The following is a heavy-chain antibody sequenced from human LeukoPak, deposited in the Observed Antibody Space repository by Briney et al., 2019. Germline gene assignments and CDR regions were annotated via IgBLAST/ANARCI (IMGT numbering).Heavy chain of an antibody. V-gene: IGHV3-30*19. J-gene: IGHJ4*02. CDR3: ARAEYSSSSRTGGWFDY. CDR1: GFMFSSYG. D-gene: IGHD6-6*01. CDR2: ISYDGSNK. Sequence: GGSLRLSCAASGFMFSSYGMNWVRQAPGKGLEWVAVISYDGSNKYYADSVKGRFTISRDNSKNTLYLQMNSLRAEDTAVYYCARAEYSSSSRTGGWFDYWGQGTLVTVSS.